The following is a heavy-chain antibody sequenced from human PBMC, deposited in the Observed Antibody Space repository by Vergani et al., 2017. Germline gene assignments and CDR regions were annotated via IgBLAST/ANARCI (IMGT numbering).Heavy chain of an antibody. V-gene: IGHV3-23*01. J-gene: IGHJ4*02. D-gene: IGHD2-21*01. CDR1: GFTFSSYA. CDR3: AKDLSHIVSIVDY. CDR2: ISGSGGST. Sequence: EVQLLESGGGLVQPGGSLRLSCAASGFTFSSYAMTWVRQAPGKGLEWVSAISGSGGSTYYADSVKGRFTISRDNSKNTVYLQMNSLRAEDTAVYYCAKDLSHIVSIVDYWGQGTLVTVSS.